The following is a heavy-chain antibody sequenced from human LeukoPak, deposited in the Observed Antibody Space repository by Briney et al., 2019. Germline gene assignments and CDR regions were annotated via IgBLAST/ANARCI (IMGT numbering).Heavy chain of an antibody. Sequence: ASVKVSCKASGYTFTGYYMHWVRQAPGQGLEWMGWINPNSGGTNYAQKFQGRVTMTRDTSISTAYMELSSLRSDDTAVYYFARLTVTTGGQYYFYDYMDIWGKGTTVTVSS. J-gene: IGHJ6*03. CDR3: ARLTVTTGGQYYFYDYMDI. CDR2: INPNSGGT. CDR1: GYTFTGYY. V-gene: IGHV1-2*02. D-gene: IGHD4-11*01.